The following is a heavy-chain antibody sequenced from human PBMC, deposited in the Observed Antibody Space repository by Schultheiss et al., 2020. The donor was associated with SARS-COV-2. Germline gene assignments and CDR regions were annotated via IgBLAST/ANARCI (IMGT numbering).Heavy chain of an antibody. CDR3: AKGTVTTIFRPKGTEMRYEMDV. V-gene: IGHV4-4*02. Sequence: LSLICAVEGGCISSSNWWSWVRQSPGKGLEWIGEINHSGSTNYNPSLKSRVTISVDTSKNQFSLKLNSVTAADTAVYYCAKGTVTTIFRPKGTEMRYEMDVWGQGTTVTVSS. J-gene: IGHJ6*02. CDR2: INHSGST. D-gene: IGHD5-12*01. CDR1: GGCISSSNW.